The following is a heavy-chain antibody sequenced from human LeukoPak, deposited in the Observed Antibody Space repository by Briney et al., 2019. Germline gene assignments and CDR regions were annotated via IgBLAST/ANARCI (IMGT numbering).Heavy chain of an antibody. CDR1: GFTFSSYS. Sequence: GGSLRLSCAASGFTFSSYSMNWVRQAPGKGLEWVSSISSSSSYIYYADSVKGRFTISRDNAKNSLYLQMNSLRAEDTAVYYCARDSMIVVAPLYYFDYWSQGTLVTVSS. V-gene: IGHV3-21*01. D-gene: IGHD3-22*01. CDR3: ARDSMIVVAPLYYFDY. CDR2: ISSSSSYI. J-gene: IGHJ4*02.